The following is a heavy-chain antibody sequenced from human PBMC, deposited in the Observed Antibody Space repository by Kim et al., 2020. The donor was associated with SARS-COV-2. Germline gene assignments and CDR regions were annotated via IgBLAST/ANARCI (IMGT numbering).Heavy chain of an antibody. CDR1: GFTFSSYA. J-gene: IGHJ4*02. D-gene: IGHD3-22*01. Sequence: GGSLRLSCAASGFTFSSYAMSWVRQAPGKGLEWVSAISGSGGSTYYADSVKGRFTISRDNSKNTLYLQMNSLRAEDTAVYYCAKVNSGSSGITSDYWGQGTLVTVSS. V-gene: IGHV3-23*01. CDR3: AKVNSGSSGITSDY. CDR2: ISGSGGST.